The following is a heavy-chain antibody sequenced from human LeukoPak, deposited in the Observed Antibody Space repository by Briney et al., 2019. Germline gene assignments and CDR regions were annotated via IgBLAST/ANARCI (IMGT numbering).Heavy chain of an antibody. Sequence: GGSLRLSCAASGFTFDDYAMHWVRQAPGKGLEWVSLISWDGGSTYYADSVKGRFTISRDNSKNSLYLQMNSLRAEDTALYYCAKEGSGYRYGKRTNYMDVWGKGTTVTVSS. V-gene: IGHV3-43D*03. D-gene: IGHD5-18*01. CDR3: AKEGSGYRYGKRTNYMDV. CDR2: ISWDGGST. J-gene: IGHJ6*03. CDR1: GFTFDDYA.